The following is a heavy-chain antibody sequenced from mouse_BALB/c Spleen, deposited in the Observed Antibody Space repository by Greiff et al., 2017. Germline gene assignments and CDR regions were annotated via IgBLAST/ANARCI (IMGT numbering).Heavy chain of an antibody. V-gene: IGHV2-9*02. CDR1: GFSLTSYG. J-gene: IGHJ2*01. CDR3: ARDKGTGKYFDY. Sequence: VQRVESGPGLVAPSQSLSITCTVSGFSLTSYGVHWVRQPPGKGLEWLGVIWAGGSTNYNSALMSRLSISKDNSKSQVFLKMNSLQTDDTAMYYCARDKGTGKYFDYWGQGTTLTVSS. D-gene: IGHD4-1*01. CDR2: IWAGGST.